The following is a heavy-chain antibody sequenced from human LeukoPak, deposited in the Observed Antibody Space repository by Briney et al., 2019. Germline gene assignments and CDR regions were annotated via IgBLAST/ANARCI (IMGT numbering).Heavy chain of an antibody. Sequence: GGSLRLSCAASGFTFSNYEMNWVRQAPGKGLEWVSYISSSGSTIYYADSVKGRFTISRDNAKNSLYLQMNSLRAEDTAVYYCARSRYSGSYRNYYYYYMDVWGKGTTVTVSS. CDR2: ISSSGSTI. J-gene: IGHJ6*03. V-gene: IGHV3-48*03. CDR3: ARSRYSGSYRNYYYYYMDV. D-gene: IGHD1-26*01. CDR1: GFTFSNYE.